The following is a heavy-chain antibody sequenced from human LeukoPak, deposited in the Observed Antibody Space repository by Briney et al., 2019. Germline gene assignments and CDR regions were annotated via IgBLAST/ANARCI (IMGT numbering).Heavy chain of an antibody. CDR2: LKSKTHDETT. D-gene: IGHD3-10*01. CDR1: GFTFTNAW. V-gene: IGHV3-15*01. J-gene: IGHJ4*02. Sequence: GGSLRLSCAASGFTFTNAWMTWVRRAPGKGLEWVGRLKSKTHDETTDYAAPVKGRFTISRDDSKNTVYLQMNSLKTEDTAVYYCTIGAYYYGSDSYRGYYFDYWGQGTLVTVSS. CDR3: TIGAYYYGSDSYRGYYFDY.